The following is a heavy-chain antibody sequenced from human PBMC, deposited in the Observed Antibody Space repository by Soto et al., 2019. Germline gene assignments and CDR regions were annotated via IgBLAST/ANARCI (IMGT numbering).Heavy chain of an antibody. CDR2: IIHILGIA. V-gene: IGHV1-69*02. D-gene: IGHD2-15*01. Sequence: QVQLVQSGAEVKKPGSSVKVSCKASGGTFSSYTISWVRQAPGQGLEWMGRIIHILGIANYAQKFQGRVTITADKSTSTAYMELSSLRSEDTAVYYCARVVAAGIDPWGQGTLVTVSS. J-gene: IGHJ5*02. CDR1: GGTFSSYT. CDR3: ARVVAAGIDP.